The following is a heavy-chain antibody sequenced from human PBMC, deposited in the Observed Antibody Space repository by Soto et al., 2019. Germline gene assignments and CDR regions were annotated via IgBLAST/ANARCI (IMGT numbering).Heavy chain of an antibody. V-gene: IGHV1-69*01. D-gene: IGHD4-17*01. J-gene: IGHJ3*02. CDR1: GGTFSSYA. CDR2: IIPIFGTA. CDR3: ARASETTVTTEATDAFDI. Sequence: QVQLVQSGAEVKKPGSSVKVSCKASGGTFSSYAISWVRQAPGQGLEWMGGIIPIFGTANYAQKFQGRVTITADEYTSTAYMELSSLRSEDTAVYYCARASETTVTTEATDAFDIWGQGTMVTVSS.